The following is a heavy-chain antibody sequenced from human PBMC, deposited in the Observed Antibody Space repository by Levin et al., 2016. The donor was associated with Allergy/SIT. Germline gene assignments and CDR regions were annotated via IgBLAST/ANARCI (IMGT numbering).Heavy chain of an antibody. CDR2: ISASGGTT. CDR1: GFTFSSYA. CDR3: AKRRPPGSLAGPFDF. V-gene: IGHV3-23*01. J-gene: IGHJ4*02. D-gene: IGHD6-19*01. Sequence: GESLKISCAASGFTFSSYAMYWVRQAPGKGLEWVSVISASGGTTYYADSVKGRFTISRDNSENTLYLQMNSLRAEDTAVYYCAKRRPPGSLAGPFDFWGQGTLVSVSS.